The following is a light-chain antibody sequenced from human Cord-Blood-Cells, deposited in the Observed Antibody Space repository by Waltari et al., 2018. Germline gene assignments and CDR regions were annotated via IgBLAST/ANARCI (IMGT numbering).Light chain of an antibody. V-gene: IGKV1-8*01. CDR3: QQYYSYPYT. Sequence: AIRMTKSPSSFSASTGDRVTLTCRASRGISSYLAWSQQKPGKAPKLLIYAASTLQSGVPSRFSGSGSGTDFTLTISCLQSEDFATYYCQQYYSYPYTFGQGTKLEIK. CDR1: RGISSY. J-gene: IGKJ2*01. CDR2: AAS.